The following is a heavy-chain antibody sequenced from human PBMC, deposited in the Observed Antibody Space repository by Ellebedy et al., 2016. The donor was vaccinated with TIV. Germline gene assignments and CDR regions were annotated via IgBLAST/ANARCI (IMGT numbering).Heavy chain of an antibody. CDR3: ARDQWLGRAYYFDY. Sequence: GESLKISCAASGFTFSNYWMSWVRQAPGKGLEWVANIKQDGSEKYYVDSVEGRFAISRDNAKSSMYLQMNSLRDEDTAVYYCARDQWLGRAYYFDYWGQGTLLTVSS. CDR2: IKQDGSEK. D-gene: IGHD6-19*01. CDR1: GFTFSNYW. J-gene: IGHJ4*02. V-gene: IGHV3-7*01.